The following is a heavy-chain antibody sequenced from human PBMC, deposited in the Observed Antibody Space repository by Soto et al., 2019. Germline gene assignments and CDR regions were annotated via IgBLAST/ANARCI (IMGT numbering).Heavy chain of an antibody. D-gene: IGHD6-6*01. CDR3: AKISLSSSSEGNY. V-gene: IGHV1-3*01. CDR2: INAGNGNT. J-gene: IGHJ4*02. CDR1: GYTFTSYA. Sequence: GASVKVSCKASGYTFTSYAMHWVRQDPGQRLEWMGWINAGNGNTKYSQKFQGRVTITRDTSASTAYMELSSLRSEDTAVYYCAKISLSSSSEGNYWGQGTLVTVSS.